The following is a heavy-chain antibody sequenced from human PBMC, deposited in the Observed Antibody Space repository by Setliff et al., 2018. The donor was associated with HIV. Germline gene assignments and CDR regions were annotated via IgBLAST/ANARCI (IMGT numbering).Heavy chain of an antibody. V-gene: IGHV4-4*07. CDR3: ARVALSVTRVSRRAFDI. CDR1: GGSILNYF. J-gene: IGHJ3*02. CDR2: LHFSGTA. D-gene: IGHD2-2*01. Sequence: PSETLSLTCSVSGGSILNYFWSWVRQAAGKGPEWIGRLHFSGTAAIYNPSLKSRVTMSVDTSKTQFSLQLSSVTAADTAVYYCARVALSVTRVSRRAFDIWGQGTMVTVSS.